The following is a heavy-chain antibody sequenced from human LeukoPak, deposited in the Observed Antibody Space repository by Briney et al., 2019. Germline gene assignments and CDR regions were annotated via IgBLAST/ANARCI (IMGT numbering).Heavy chain of an antibody. V-gene: IGHV1-8*01. Sequence: ASVKVSCKASGYTFTSYDINWVRQATGQGLEWMGWMNPNSGNSGYAQKFQGRVTMTRNTSISTAYMELSSLRSEDTAVYYCARGRRYSSGWFPRGAFDIWGQGTMVTVSS. CDR2: MNPNSGNS. CDR3: ARGRRYSSGWFPRGAFDI. J-gene: IGHJ3*02. D-gene: IGHD6-19*01. CDR1: GYTFTSYD.